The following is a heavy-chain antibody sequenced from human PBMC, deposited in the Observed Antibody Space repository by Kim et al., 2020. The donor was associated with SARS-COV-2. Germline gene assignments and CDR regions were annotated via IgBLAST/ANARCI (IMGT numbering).Heavy chain of an antibody. V-gene: IGHV1-69*01. J-gene: IGHJ3*02. D-gene: IGHD6-13*01. Sequence: QKFQGRVTITADESTSTAYMELGSLRSEDTAVYYCARDDAAAAGTNAFDIWGQGTMVTVSS. CDR3: ARDDAAAAGTNAFDI.